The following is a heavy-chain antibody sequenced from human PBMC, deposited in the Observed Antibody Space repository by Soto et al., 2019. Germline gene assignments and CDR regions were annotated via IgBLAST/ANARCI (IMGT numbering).Heavy chain of an antibody. J-gene: IGHJ6*03. V-gene: IGHV4-59*08. CDR2: IYYSGST. Sequence: SETLSLTCTVSGGSISSYYWSWIRQPPGKGLEWIGYIYYSGSTNYNPSLKSRVTISVDTSKNQFSLKLSSVTAADTAVYYCARQRGGSGSPVAYYMDVWGKGTTVTVSS. CDR3: ARQRGGSGSPVAYYMDV. CDR1: GGSISSYY. D-gene: IGHD3-10*01.